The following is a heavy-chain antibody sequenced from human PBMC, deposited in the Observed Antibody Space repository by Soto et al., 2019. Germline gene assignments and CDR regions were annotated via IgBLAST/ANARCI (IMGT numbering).Heavy chain of an antibody. CDR3: ARYIVVVVAATPDAFDI. CDR2: IYYSGST. J-gene: IGHJ3*02. V-gene: IGHV4-31*03. CDR1: GGSISSGGYY. D-gene: IGHD2-15*01. Sequence: NPSETLSLTCTVSGGSISSGGYYWSWIRQHPGKGLEWIGYIYYSGSTYYNPSLKSRVTISVDTSKNQFSLKLSSVTAADTAVYYCARYIVVVVAATPDAFDIWGQGTMVTVSS.